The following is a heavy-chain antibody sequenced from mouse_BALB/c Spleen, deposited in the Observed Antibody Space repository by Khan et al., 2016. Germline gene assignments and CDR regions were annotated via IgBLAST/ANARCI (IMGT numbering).Heavy chain of an antibody. J-gene: IGHJ3*01. CDR1: GFNIKDTY. D-gene: IGHD4-1*01. Sequence: VQLKQSGAELVKPGASVKLSCTASGFNIKDTYMHWVNQRPEQGLEWIGRIDPANGNTKYDPKFQGKATITADTSSNTAYLQLSSLTSEDTAVYYCASGNCPWFAYWGQGTLVTVSA. V-gene: IGHV14-3*02. CDR2: IDPANGNT. CDR3: ASGNCPWFAY.